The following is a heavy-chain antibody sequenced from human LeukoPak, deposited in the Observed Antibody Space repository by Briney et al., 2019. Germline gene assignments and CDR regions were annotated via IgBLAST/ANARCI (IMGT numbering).Heavy chain of an antibody. Sequence: GGSLRLSCAASGFTFSNYDMTCVRQAPGKGLEWVSSISATTIYRFSAGSVRGRFTISRDNVENSLYLQMNDLRREDTAVYYCARIGLGRDAYNSFDYWGQGTLVIVSS. CDR1: GFTFSNYD. CDR3: ARIGLGRDAYNSFDY. CDR2: ISATTIYR. J-gene: IGHJ4*02. D-gene: IGHD5-24*01. V-gene: IGHV3-21*01.